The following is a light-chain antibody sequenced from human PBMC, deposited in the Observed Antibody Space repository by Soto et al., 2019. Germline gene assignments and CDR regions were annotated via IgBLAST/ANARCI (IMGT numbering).Light chain of an antibody. CDR3: QQFNSYPT. CDR1: QGISSA. Sequence: AIQLTQSPSSLSASVGDRVTINCRASQGISSALGWYQQKPGKAPKLLIYDASNLESGVPSRFSGRGSGTDFTLTISSLQPEDFATYYCQQFNSYPTFGGGTKVEIK. CDR2: DAS. V-gene: IGKV1-13*02. J-gene: IGKJ4*01.